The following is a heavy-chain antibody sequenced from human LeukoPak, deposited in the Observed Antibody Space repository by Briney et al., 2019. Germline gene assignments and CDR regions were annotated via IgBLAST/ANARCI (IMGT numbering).Heavy chain of an antibody. CDR1: GFTVSSNY. D-gene: IGHD3-10*01. CDR3: AKALYYYGSGTIRGFDY. V-gene: IGHV3-53*05. Sequence: GGSLRLSCAASGFTVSSNYMSWVRQAPGKGLEWVSVIYSGGSTYYADSVKGRFTISRDNSKNTLYLQMNSLRAEDTAVYYCAKALYYYGSGTIRGFDYWGQGTLVTVSS. J-gene: IGHJ4*02. CDR2: IYSGGST.